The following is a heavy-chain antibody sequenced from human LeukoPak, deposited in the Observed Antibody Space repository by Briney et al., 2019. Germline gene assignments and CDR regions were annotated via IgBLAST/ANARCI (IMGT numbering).Heavy chain of an antibody. J-gene: IGHJ6*04. CDR3: AELGITMIGGV. V-gene: IGHV3-9*01. D-gene: IGHD3-10*02. Sequence: SGGSLRLSCAASGFTFADYAMHWVRQAPGKGLEWVSGITWNSGNIGYADSVKGRFTISRDNAKNSLYLQMNSLRAEDTAVYYCAELGITMIGGVWGKGTTVTISS. CDR1: GFTFADYA. CDR2: ITWNSGNI.